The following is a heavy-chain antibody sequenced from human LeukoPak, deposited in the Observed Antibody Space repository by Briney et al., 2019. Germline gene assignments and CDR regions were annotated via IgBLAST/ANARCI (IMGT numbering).Heavy chain of an antibody. CDR3: ARDDSSGYYYSPDY. V-gene: IGHV3-21*01. CDR1: GFTFSSYS. CDR2: ISSSSSYI. Sequence: GGSLRLSCAASGFTFSSYSMNWVRQAPGKGLEWVSSISSSSSYIYYADSVKGRFTISRDNAKNSLYLQMNSLRAEDTAVYYCARDDSSGYYYSPDYWGQGTLVTVSS. D-gene: IGHD3-22*01. J-gene: IGHJ4*02.